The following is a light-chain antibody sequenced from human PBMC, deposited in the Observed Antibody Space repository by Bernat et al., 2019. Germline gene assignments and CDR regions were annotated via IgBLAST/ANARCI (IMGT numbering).Light chain of an antibody. Sequence: SYVLTQPPSVSVAPGQTARISCGGDNIGSQSVHWYRQKPGQAPVLVVYDDIDRPSGIPERLSGSNSGNTATLTISGVEAGDEDDYYCQVWDSSGEHYVFGTGTKVTVL. CDR2: DDI. V-gene: IGLV3-21*02. J-gene: IGLJ1*01. CDR3: QVWDSSGEHYV. CDR1: NIGSQS.